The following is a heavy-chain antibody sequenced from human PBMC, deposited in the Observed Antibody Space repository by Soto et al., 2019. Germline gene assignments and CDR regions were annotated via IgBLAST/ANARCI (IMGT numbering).Heavy chain of an antibody. V-gene: IGHV2-5*01. J-gene: IGHJ5*02. CDR1: GFSLSTSGVG. D-gene: IGHD2-15*01. CDR2: IYWNDDK. Sequence: ESGPTLVNPTQTLTLTCTFSGFSLSTSGVGVGWIRQPPGKALEWLALIYWNDDKRYSPSLKSRLTITKDTSKNQVVLTMTSVTAADTAVYYCARDKYCSGGSCRKNWFDPWGQGTQVTVSS. CDR3: ARDKYCSGGSCRKNWFDP.